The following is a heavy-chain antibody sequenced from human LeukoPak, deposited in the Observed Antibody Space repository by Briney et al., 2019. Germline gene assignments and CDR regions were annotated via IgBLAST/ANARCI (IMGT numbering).Heavy chain of an antibody. Sequence: SETLSLTCTVSGYSISSGYYWGWIRQPPGKGLEWIGSIYHSGSTYYNPSLKSRVTISVDTSKNQFSLKLSSVTAADTAVYYCARVGPGGVVTPKAAFYIWGQGTMVTVSS. D-gene: IGHD4-23*01. CDR2: IYHSGST. CDR3: ARVGPGGVVTPKAAFYI. J-gene: IGHJ3*02. CDR1: GYSISSGYY. V-gene: IGHV4-38-2*02.